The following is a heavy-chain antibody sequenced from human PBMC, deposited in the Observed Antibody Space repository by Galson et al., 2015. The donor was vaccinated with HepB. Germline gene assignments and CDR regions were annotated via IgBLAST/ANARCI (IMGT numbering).Heavy chain of an antibody. J-gene: IGHJ2*01. V-gene: IGHV3-23*01. CDR2: INNRATST. D-gene: IGHD3-16*02. Sequence: SLRLSCAASGFTFSNFALSWVRQAPGKGLEWVSGINNRATSTYYADSVKGRSTISRDYSKNTLYLQMNSLTDDDTAVYCCARSPSVLSFFDIWGRGTLVTVSS. CDR3: ARSPSVLSFFDI. CDR1: GFTFSNFA.